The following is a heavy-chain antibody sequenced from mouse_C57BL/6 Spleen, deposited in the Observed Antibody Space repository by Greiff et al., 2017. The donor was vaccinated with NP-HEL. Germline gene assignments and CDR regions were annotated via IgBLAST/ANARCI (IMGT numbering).Heavy chain of an antibody. CDR1: GYTFTDYY. Sequence: EVQLQQSGPVLVKPGASVKMSCKASGYTFTDYYMNWVKQSHGKSLEWIGVINPYNGGTSYNQKFKGKATLTVDKSSSTAYMELNSLTSEDSAVYYCARRNYGSSYDYYAMDYWGQGTSVTVSS. CDR3: ARRNYGSSYDYYAMDY. CDR2: INPYNGGT. V-gene: IGHV1-19*01. D-gene: IGHD1-1*01. J-gene: IGHJ4*01.